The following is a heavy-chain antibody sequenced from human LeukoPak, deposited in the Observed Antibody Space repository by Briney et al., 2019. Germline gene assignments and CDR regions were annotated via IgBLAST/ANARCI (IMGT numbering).Heavy chain of an antibody. CDR3: ARDRGANYGSVFDS. CDR2: IYNSGNT. D-gene: IGHD1-26*01. Sequence: SETLSLTCTVSGGSISSGTYYWSWIRQPAGKGLEWIGRIYNSGNTDYNPSLKNRITISVDTSKNQFSLKLNSVTAADTAVYYCARDRGANYGSVFDSWGQGTLATVSS. V-gene: IGHV4-61*02. J-gene: IGHJ4*02. CDR1: GGSISSGTYY.